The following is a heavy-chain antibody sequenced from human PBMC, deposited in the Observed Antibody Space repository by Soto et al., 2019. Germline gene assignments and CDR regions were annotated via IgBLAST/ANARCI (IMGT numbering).Heavy chain of an antibody. CDR3: ASGLFEYSGYGLDAFDI. CDR2: INPSGGST. J-gene: IGHJ3*02. V-gene: IGHV1-46*03. Sequence: ASVKVSCKGSGYTFINYYMHWVRQAPGQGLEWMGIINPSGGSTRYAQKFQGRVTMTRDTSTRTVYMELSSLRSEDTAVYYCASGLFEYSGYGLDAFDIWGQGAMVTVSS. D-gene: IGHD5-12*01. CDR1: GYTFINYY.